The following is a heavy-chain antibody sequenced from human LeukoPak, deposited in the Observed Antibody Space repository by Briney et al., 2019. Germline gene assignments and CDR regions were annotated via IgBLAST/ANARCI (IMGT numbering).Heavy chain of an antibody. Sequence: WIGNVYRSSTYSHPSLKSRISISVDTSKNRFSLRLTSVTAADTAVYYCAVGTQYGSEPDHWGQGTLVTVSS. CDR3: AVGTQYGSEPDH. D-gene: IGHD3-10*01. J-gene: IGHJ4*02. CDR2: VYRSST. V-gene: IGHV4-38-2*01.